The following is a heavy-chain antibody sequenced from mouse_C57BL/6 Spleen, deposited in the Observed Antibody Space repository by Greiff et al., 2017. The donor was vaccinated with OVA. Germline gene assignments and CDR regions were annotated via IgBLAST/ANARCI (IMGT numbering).Heavy chain of an antibody. Sequence: EVKLVESGGGLVQPGGSMKLSCAASGFTFSDAWMDWVRQSPEKWLEWVAEIRNKANNHATYYAESVKGRFTISRDDSKSSVYLQMNSLRAEDTGIYYCTRDYGSPWYFDVWGTGTTVTVSS. CDR1: GFTFSDAW. V-gene: IGHV6-6*01. J-gene: IGHJ1*03. D-gene: IGHD1-1*01. CDR2: IRNKANNHAT. CDR3: TRDYGSPWYFDV.